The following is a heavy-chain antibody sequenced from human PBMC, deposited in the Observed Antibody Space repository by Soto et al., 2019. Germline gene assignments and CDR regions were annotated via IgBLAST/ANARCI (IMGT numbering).Heavy chain of an antibody. V-gene: IGHV1-69*13. J-gene: IGHJ6*02. CDR1: GGTFSSYA. Sequence: SVKVSCKASGGTFSSYAISWVRQAPGQGLEWMGGIIPIFGTANYAQKFQGRVTITADESTSTAYMELSSLRSEDTAVYYCARGNSGYDSFGHPSAPYYYGMDVWGQGTTVTVSS. D-gene: IGHD5-12*01. CDR2: IIPIFGTA. CDR3: ARGNSGYDSFGHPSAPYYYGMDV.